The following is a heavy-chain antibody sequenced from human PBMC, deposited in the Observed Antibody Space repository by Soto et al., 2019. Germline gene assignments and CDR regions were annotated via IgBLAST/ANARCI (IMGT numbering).Heavy chain of an antibody. CDR2: ISAYNGNT. D-gene: IGHD6-6*01. J-gene: IGHJ6*02. V-gene: IGHV1-18*01. CDR1: GYTFTSYG. CDR3: ARDGRRIAAVEYYYYGMDV. Sequence: QVQLVQSGAEVKKPGASVKVSCKASGYTFTSYGISWVRQAPGQGLEWMGWISAYNGNTNYAQKLQGRVTMTTDTSTSTAYMELRSLRSDDTAVYYWARDGRRIAAVEYYYYGMDVWGQGTTVTVSS.